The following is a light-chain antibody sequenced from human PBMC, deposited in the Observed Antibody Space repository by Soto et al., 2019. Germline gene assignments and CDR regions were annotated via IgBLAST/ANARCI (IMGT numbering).Light chain of an antibody. Sequence: EIVLTQSPGTLSLSPGERATLSCRASQSVSSNYLAWYQQKPGQAPRLLIYGASSRATGIPDRFSGSGSGTDFIFTISRLEPEDFAVYYCQQPGTFGQGTKLEIK. CDR3: QQPGT. J-gene: IGKJ2*01. CDR1: QSVSSNY. V-gene: IGKV3-20*01. CDR2: GAS.